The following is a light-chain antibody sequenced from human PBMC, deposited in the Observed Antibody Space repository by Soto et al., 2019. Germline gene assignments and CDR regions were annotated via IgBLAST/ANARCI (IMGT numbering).Light chain of an antibody. J-gene: IGKJ5*01. V-gene: IGKV3-11*01. CDR1: LNVNSY. Sequence: ELTQPPATLSLSPGARATLSCRASLNVNSYLAWYQQKPGQAPRLLIYDASNRAAGIPARFSGSGSATDFTLTISSLESQDFAIYYGQQRQYRPPITFGQGTRLEI. CDR3: QQRQYRPPIT. CDR2: DAS.